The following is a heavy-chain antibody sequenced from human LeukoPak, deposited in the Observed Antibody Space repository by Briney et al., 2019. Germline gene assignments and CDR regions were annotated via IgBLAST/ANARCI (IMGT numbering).Heavy chain of an antibody. V-gene: IGHV1-2*02. CDR1: GYTFTGYY. J-gene: IGHJ4*02. Sequence: ASVKVSCKASGYTFTGYYMHWVRQAPGQGLEWMGWINPNSGGTNYAQKFQGRVTMTRDTSSSAAYMELSRLRSDDTAVYYCATYYDILTGTVFDYWGQGTLVTVSS. CDR3: ATYYDILTGTVFDY. D-gene: IGHD3-9*01. CDR2: INPNSGGT.